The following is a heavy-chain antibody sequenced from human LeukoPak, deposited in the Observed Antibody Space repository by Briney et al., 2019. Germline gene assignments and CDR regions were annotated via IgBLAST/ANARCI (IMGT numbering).Heavy chain of an antibody. CDR2: ISGSGGST. D-gene: IGHD2-2*01. V-gene: IGHV3-23*01. CDR1: GFTFSSYA. J-gene: IGHJ5*02. Sequence: QTGGSLRLSCAASGFTFSSYAMSWARQAPGKGLEWVSAISGSGGSTYYADSVKGRFTISRDNSKNTLYLQMNSLRAEDTAVYYCAKGRLGYCSSTSCLSSPRGQGTLVTVSS. CDR3: AKGRLGYCSSTSCLSSP.